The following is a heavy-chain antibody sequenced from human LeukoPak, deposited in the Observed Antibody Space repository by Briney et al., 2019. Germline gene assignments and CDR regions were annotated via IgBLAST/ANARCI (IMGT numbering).Heavy chain of an antibody. Sequence: SETLSLTCTASGGSVSSGSNYWSWIRQPPGKGLEWIGYIYNSGSTNYNPSLKSRVTISVDTSKNQFSLKLSSVTAADTAVYYCARELGYCSGGRCHRYFLDWGQGTLVTVSS. V-gene: IGHV4-61*01. CDR3: ARELGYCSGGRCHRYFLD. CDR1: GGSVSSGSNY. D-gene: IGHD2-15*01. J-gene: IGHJ1*01. CDR2: IYNSGST.